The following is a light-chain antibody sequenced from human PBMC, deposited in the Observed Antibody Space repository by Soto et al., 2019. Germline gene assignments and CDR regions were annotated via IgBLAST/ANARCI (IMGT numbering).Light chain of an antibody. Sequence: QSVLTQPPSASGTPGQRVPISCSGSSSNIGSRTVKWYQQLPGTAPKLLIHSNNQRPSGVPDRFSGSKSGTSASLAISGRQSEDEADYYCAAWDDSLNGYVFGTGTKLTVL. CDR1: SSNIGSRT. CDR3: AAWDDSLNGYV. J-gene: IGLJ1*01. V-gene: IGLV1-44*01. CDR2: SNN.